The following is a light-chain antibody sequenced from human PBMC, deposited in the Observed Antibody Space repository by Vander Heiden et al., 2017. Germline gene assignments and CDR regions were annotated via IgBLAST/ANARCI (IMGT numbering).Light chain of an antibody. V-gene: IGKV4-1*01. J-gene: IGKJ2*01. CDR2: WAS. Sequence: DIVMTQSPDSLAVSLGERATINCKSSQSVLYSSNNKNYLAWYQQKPGQPPKLLIYWASTREAGVPDRFSGSGYGKDFTLTISSRQAEDVAVYYCQQNESNPPYTFGQGTKLXIK. CDR3: QQNESNPPYT. CDR1: QSVLYSSNNKNY.